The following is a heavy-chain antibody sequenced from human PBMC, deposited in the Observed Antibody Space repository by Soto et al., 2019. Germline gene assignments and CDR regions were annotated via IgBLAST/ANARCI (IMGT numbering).Heavy chain of an antibody. CDR1: GDSVSSNSAA. V-gene: IGHV6-1*01. CDR3: ARDRASGPQSITYGMDV. Sequence: PSQTLSLTFAISGDSVSSNSAAWNWIRQSPSRGLEWLGRTYYRSKWYNDYAVSVKSRITINPDTSKNQFSLQLNSVTPEDTAVYYCARDRASGPQSITYGMDVWGQGTTVTVSS. D-gene: IGHD2-21*01. CDR2: TYYRSKWYN. J-gene: IGHJ6*02.